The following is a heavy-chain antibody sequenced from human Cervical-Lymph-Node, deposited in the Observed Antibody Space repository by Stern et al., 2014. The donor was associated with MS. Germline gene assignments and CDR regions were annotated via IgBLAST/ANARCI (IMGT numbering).Heavy chain of an antibody. V-gene: IGHV3-23*04. D-gene: IGHD5-18*01. CDR3: TKGYSYFDY. Sequence: VQLVQSGGGLVQPGGSLRLSCAASAFTFSNYGMTWVRQAPGKGLGWVSTIPTTGSSTYYADSVKDRFTISRDNSKNTLCLQMNSLRAEDTAMYYCTKGYSYFDYWGQGTLVTVSS. CDR1: AFTFSNYG. CDR2: IPTTGSST. J-gene: IGHJ4*02.